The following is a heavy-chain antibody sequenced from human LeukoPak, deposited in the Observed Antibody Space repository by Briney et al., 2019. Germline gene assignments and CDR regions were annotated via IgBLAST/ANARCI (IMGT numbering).Heavy chain of an antibody. J-gene: IGHJ4*02. V-gene: IGHV4-61*01. CDR2: IDYSGST. Sequence: TSETLSLTCTVSGGSVSSGSYYWSWIRQPPGKGLEWIGYIDYSGSTNYNPSLKSRVTISKDTSKNQFSLKLSSVTAADTAVYYCARGAGDIVVVVAATPYYFDYWGQGTLVTVSS. D-gene: IGHD2-15*01. CDR3: ARGAGDIVVVVAATPYYFDY. CDR1: GGSVSSGSYY.